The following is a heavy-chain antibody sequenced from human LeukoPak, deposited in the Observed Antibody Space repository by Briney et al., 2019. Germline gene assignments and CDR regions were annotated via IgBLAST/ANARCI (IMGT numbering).Heavy chain of an antibody. Sequence: LSQTLSLTCTVSGDSVSSGSYYWSWIRQPAGKGLEWIGRIYTRGSTNYNSSLKSRVTISMDTSKNQFSLKLSSVTATDTAIYYCARDSHFWSGRFDPWGQGTLVTVSS. CDR2: IYTRGST. J-gene: IGHJ5*02. CDR3: ARDSHFWSGRFDP. CDR1: GDSVSSGSYY. D-gene: IGHD3-3*02. V-gene: IGHV4-61*02.